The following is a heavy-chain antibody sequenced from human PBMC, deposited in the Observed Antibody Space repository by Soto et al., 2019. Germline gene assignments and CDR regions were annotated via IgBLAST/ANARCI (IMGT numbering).Heavy chain of an antibody. V-gene: IGHV3-48*01. D-gene: IGHD2-8*01. Sequence: EVQLVESGGGLVQPGGSLRLSCAASGFTFSSISLNWVRQAPGKGLEWVSYISGSSSMIYYADSVKGRFTISRDNAKNSLYLQMNSLRAEDTAVYYCARDLNPRQEMLYALLGYWGQGTLVTVSS. CDR3: ARDLNPRQEMLYALLGY. CDR2: ISGSSSMI. J-gene: IGHJ4*02. CDR1: GFTFSSIS.